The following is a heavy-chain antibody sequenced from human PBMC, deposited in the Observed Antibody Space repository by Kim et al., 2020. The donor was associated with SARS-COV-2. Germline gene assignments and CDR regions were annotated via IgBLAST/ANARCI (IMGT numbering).Heavy chain of an antibody. D-gene: IGHD3-10*01. CDR3: AKGYSGSFLA. V-gene: IGHV3-23*01. J-gene: IGHJ5*02. Sequence: YRAASLKGRFTLSRDNTKNTLYLQMNSLRAEDTAVYYCAKGYSGSFLAWGPGTLVTVSS.